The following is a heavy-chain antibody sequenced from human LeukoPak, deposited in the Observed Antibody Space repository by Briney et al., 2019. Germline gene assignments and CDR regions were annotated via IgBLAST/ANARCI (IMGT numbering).Heavy chain of an antibody. CDR1: GGSFSGYY. D-gene: IGHD6-19*01. V-gene: IGHV4-34*01. J-gene: IGHJ4*02. CDR3: ARDRGSSGWIRQYYFDY. CDR2: INHSGST. Sequence: KTSETLSLTCAVYGGSFSGYYWSWIRQPPGEGLEWIGEINHSGSTNYNPSLKSRVTISVDTSKNQFSLKLSSVTAADTAVYYCARDRGSSGWIRQYYFDYWGQGTLVTVSS.